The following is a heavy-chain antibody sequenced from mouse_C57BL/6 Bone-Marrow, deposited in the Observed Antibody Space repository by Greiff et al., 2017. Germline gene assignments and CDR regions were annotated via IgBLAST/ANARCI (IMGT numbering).Heavy chain of an antibody. J-gene: IGHJ4*01. D-gene: IGHD2-1*01. Sequence: QVQLQQSGAELVRPGASVTLSCKASGYTFTDYEMHWVKQTPVQGLEWIGAIDPETGGTAYNQKFKGKAILTADKSSSTAYMELRSLTSEDSAVYYWDYYGNCGAMDYWGQGTSVTVSS. CDR3: DYYGNCGAMDY. CDR1: GYTFTDYE. V-gene: IGHV1-15*01. CDR2: IDPETGGT.